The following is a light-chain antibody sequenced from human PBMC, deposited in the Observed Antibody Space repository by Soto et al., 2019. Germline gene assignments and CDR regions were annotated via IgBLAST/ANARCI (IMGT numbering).Light chain of an antibody. CDR1: QYINTR. CDR2: QTS. V-gene: IGKV3D-11*03. J-gene: IGKJ1*01. CDR3: HQRQSWPRT. Sequence: ELVLTPSPATLSSFPGDRVTLSCRASQYINTRLAWYQHRPGQAPRLLIYQTSIRAAGIPARFSASGTGTDFTLTISDVQPEDFAVYYCHQRQSWPRTFGQGTKVDSK.